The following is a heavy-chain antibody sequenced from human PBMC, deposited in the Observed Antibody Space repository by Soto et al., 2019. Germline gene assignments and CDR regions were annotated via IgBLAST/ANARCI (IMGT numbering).Heavy chain of an antibody. CDR2: IKGSGTIT. J-gene: IGHJ5*01. D-gene: IGHD3-10*01. CDR3: VKNSGWFDS. CDR1: GFMFSTTD. V-gene: IGHV3-23*01. Sequence: GGSLRLSCAASGFMFSTTDMSWVRQAPGKGLEWVTTIKGSGTITYYADSVRGRFTISRDNSKNTVYLQMDSLTADDTAVYYSVKNSGWFDSWGQGTPVTVSS.